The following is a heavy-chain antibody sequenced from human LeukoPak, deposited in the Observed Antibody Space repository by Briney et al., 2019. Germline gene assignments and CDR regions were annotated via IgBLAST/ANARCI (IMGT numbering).Heavy chain of an antibody. V-gene: IGHV3-15*01. CDR3: TWMATIFTVDS. Sequence: GGSPRLSSVLSGLTFSDAWMSSVPEAPGKGLEGGGGIRNDIITGYAAPVQGRFSISRDNSKNTFYLQMNSLRPEDTGMYFCTWMATIFTVDSWGQGTLGTVSS. J-gene: IGHJ4*02. D-gene: IGHD5-12*01. CDR1: GLTFSDAW. CDR2: IRNDIIT.